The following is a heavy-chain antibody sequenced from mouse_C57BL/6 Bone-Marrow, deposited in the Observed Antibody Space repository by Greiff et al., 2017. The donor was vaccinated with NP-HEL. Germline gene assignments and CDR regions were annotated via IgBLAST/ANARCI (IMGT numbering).Heavy chain of an antibody. Sequence: VQLQQSGAELAKPGASVKLSCKASGYTFTSYGMSWVKQRPGQGLGWIGYINPSSGYTKYNQKFKDRATLTADKSSSTAYMQLSSLTSEDSAVYYCARGKYGCPYSAIDYWGQGTSVTVSS. CDR3: ARGKYGCPYSAIDY. CDR2: INPSSGYT. D-gene: IGHD2-1*01. CDR1: GYTFTSYG. J-gene: IGHJ4*01. V-gene: IGHV1-7*01.